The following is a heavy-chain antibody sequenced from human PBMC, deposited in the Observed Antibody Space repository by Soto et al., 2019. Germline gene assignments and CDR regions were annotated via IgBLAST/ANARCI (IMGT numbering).Heavy chain of an antibody. J-gene: IGHJ4*02. CDR1: GFSFTDYY. V-gene: IGHV3-11*05. CDR3: ARARLTSTVTTGY. Sequence: QVQLVESGGGLVKPGGSLRLSCAASGFSFTDYYMTWIRQAPGKGLEWVSYISGTSEFTNYGDSVKGRFTISRDNAKNSLYLQMNNLRAEDTAVYYCARARLTSTVTTGYWGQGTQVTVSS. D-gene: IGHD4-17*01. CDR2: ISGTSEFT.